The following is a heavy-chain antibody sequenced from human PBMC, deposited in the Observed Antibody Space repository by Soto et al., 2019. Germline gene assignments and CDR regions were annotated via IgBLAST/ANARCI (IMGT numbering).Heavy chain of an antibody. V-gene: IGHV3-23*01. D-gene: IGHD4-17*01. CDR3: AKDRAYDYYYYGMDV. J-gene: IGHJ6*02. CDR1: GFTFSSYA. CDR2: ISGSGGST. Sequence: GGSLRLSCAASGFTFSSYAMSWVRQAPGKGLEWVSAISGSGGSTYYADSVKGRFTISRDNSKNTLYLQMNSLRAEDTAVYYCAKDRAYDYYYYGMDVWGQGTTVTVSS.